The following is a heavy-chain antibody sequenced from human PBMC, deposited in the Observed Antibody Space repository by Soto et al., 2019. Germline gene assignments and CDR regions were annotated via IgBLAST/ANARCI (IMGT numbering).Heavy chain of an antibody. CDR2: IKSKTDGGTT. V-gene: IGHV3-15*07. CDR3: TTGVTMSHDAFDI. CDR1: GFTFSNAW. J-gene: IGHJ3*02. D-gene: IGHD3-22*01. Sequence: PGGSLRLSCAASGFTFSNAWMNWVRQAPGKGLEWVGRIKSKTDGGTTDYAAPVKGRFTISRDDSKNTLYLQMNSLKTEDTAVYYCTTGVTMSHDAFDIWGQGTMVTVSS.